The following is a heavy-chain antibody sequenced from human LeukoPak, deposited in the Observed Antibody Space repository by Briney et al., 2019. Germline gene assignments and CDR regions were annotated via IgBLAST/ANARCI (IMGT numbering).Heavy chain of an antibody. J-gene: IGHJ4*02. CDR1: GGSISSSSYY. D-gene: IGHD3-22*01. CDR3: ARPYYYDSSGYSR. CDR2: IYYSGST. Sequence: PSETLSLTCTVSGGSISSSSYYWGWIRQHPGKGLEWIGSIYYSGSTYYNPSLKSRVTISVDTSKNQFSLKLSSVTAADTAVYYCARPYYYDSSGYSRWGQGTLVTVSS. V-gene: IGHV4-39*07.